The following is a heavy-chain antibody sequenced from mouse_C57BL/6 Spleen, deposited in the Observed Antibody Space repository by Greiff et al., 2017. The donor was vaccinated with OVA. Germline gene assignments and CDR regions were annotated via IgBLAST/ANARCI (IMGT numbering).Heavy chain of an antibody. CDR2: ISDGGSYT. CDR1: GFTFSSYA. V-gene: IGHV5-4*01. D-gene: IGHD2-4*01. CDR3: GRECDYEGYFDV. J-gene: IGHJ1*03. Sequence: EVQGVESGGGLVKPGGSLKLSCAASGFTFSSYAMSWVRQTPEKRLEWVATISDGGSYTYYPDNVKGRFTISRDNAKNNLYLQMSQLKSEDTAMYYCGRECDYEGYFDVWGTGTTVTVSS.